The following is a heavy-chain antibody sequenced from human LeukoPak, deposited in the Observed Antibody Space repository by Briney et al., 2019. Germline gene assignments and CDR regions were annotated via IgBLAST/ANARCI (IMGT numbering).Heavy chain of an antibody. CDR3: ARSRIAAFRGFDY. Sequence: PGGSLRLSCAASGFTFSSYEMNWVRQAPGKGLEWVSYISSSGSTIYYADSVKGRFTISRDNAKNSLYLQMNSLRAEDTAVYYCARSRIAAFRGFDYWGQGTLVTVSS. D-gene: IGHD6-13*01. CDR1: GFTFSSYE. CDR2: ISSSGSTI. J-gene: IGHJ4*02. V-gene: IGHV3-48*03.